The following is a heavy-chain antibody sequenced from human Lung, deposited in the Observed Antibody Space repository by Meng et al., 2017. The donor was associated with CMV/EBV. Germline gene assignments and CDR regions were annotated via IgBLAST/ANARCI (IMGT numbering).Heavy chain of an antibody. D-gene: IGHD3-10*01. CDR2: IYSGGTT. CDR1: GLSVMTNY. V-gene: IGHV3-66*02. J-gene: IGHJ4*02. CDR3: LGGHVGASVPFDY. Sequence: GESXKISCAVSGLSVMTNYMSWVRQAPGKGLEWVSVIYSGGTTIYADSVKGRFTFSRDSSKNTLYLQMNHLRPADTAVYYCLGGHVGASVPFDYWGQGPLVTVSS.